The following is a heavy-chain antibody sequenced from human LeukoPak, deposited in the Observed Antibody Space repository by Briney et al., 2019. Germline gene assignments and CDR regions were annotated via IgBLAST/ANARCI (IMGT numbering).Heavy chain of an antibody. CDR3: ARIEGCGGDCYPRGDNWFDP. CDR2: IYPGDSDT. V-gene: IGHV5-51*01. CDR1: GYSFTSYW. D-gene: IGHD2-21*02. J-gene: IGHJ5*02. Sequence: GESLKISCKGSGYSFTSYWIGWVRQMPGKGLEWMGIIYPGDSDTRYSPSFQGQVTISADKSISTAYLQWSSLKASDTAVYYCARIEGCGGDCYPRGDNWFDPWGQGTLVTVSS.